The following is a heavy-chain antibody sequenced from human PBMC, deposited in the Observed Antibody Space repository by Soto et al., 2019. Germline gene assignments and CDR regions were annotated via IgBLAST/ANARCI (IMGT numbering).Heavy chain of an antibody. J-gene: IGHJ6*02. CDR1: GYSFTSYW. Sequence: ESLKISCKGSGYSFTSYWIGWVRQMPGKGLEWMGIIYPGDSDTRYSPSFQGQVTISADKSISTAYLQWSSLKASDTAMYYCAGGGVRGVITRTRDYYGMDVWGQGTTLTVSS. D-gene: IGHD3-10*01. CDR2: IYPGDSDT. V-gene: IGHV5-51*01. CDR3: AGGGVRGVITRTRDYYGMDV.